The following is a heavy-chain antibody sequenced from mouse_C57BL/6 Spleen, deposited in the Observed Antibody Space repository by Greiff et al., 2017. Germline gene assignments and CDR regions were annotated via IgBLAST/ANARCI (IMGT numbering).Heavy chain of an antibody. CDR1: GYTFTDYN. CDR3: ATGTGTAGGYWYFDV. CDR2: INPNNGGN. D-gene: IGHD4-1*01. Sequence: EVQLQQSGPELVKPGASVKIPCKASGYTFTDYNMDWVEQSHGKSLEWIGDINPNNGGNIYNQKFKGKATLTVDKSSSTAYMELSSLTSEDTAVYYCATGTGTAGGYWYFDVWGTGTTVTVSS. J-gene: IGHJ1*03. V-gene: IGHV1-18*01.